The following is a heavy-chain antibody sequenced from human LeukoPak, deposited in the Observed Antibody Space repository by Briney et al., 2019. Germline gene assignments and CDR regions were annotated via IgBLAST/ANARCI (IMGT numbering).Heavy chain of an antibody. V-gene: IGHV3-66*01. Sequence: PGGSLGLSCAASGFTVSSNYMSWVRQAPGKGLEWVSITYSGGSTYYADSVKGRFTISRDNSKNTLYLQMNSLRAEDTAVYYCARGGEIFSLDYWGQGTLVTVSS. D-gene: IGHD3-3*01. CDR3: ARGGEIFSLDY. J-gene: IGHJ4*02. CDR2: TYSGGST. CDR1: GFTVSSNY.